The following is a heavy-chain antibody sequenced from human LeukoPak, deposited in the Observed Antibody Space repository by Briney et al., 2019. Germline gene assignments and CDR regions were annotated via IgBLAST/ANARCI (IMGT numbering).Heavy chain of an antibody. J-gene: IGHJ4*02. CDR1: GYTFTSYY. D-gene: IGHD1-26*01. Sequence: ASVKVSCKASGYTFTSYYIHWVRQATGQGLEWMGIINPSGGSTSYAQKFQGRVTMTRDMSTSTVYMELSSLRSEDTAVYYCARLPVGATSWTDYWGQGTLVTVSS. V-gene: IGHV1-46*01. CDR2: INPSGGST. CDR3: ARLPVGATSWTDY.